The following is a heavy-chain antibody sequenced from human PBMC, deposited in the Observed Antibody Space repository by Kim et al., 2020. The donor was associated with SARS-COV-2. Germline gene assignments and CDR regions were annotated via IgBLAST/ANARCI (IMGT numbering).Heavy chain of an antibody. J-gene: IGHJ4*02. CDR3: ARLCGGDTMSVYFDY. V-gene: IGHV4-39*01. Sequence: PSFNSPVTISVDTSKNQFSLKLTSPTAADTAVYFCARLCGGDTMSVYFDYWGQGTLVTVSS. D-gene: IGHD2-21*02.